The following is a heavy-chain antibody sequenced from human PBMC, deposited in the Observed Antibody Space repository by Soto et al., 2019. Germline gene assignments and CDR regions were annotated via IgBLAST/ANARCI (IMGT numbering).Heavy chain of an antibody. V-gene: IGHV4-59*01. D-gene: IGHD6-19*01. J-gene: IGHJ4*02. CDR1: GGSISSYY. CDR3: ARDRWLVGTYFDY. CDR2: IYYSGST. Sequence: SETLSLTCTVAGGSISSYYWSWIRQPPGKGLEWIGYIYYSGSTNYNPSLKSRVTISVDTSKNQFSLKLSSVTAADTAVYYCARDRWLVGTYFDYWGQGTLVTVSS.